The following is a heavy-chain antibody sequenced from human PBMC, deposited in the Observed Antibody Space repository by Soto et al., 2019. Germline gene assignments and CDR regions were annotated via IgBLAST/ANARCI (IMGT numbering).Heavy chain of an antibody. V-gene: IGHV3-21*01. D-gene: IGHD3-9*01. Sequence: PGGSLRLSCAASGFTFSSYSMNWVRQAPGKGLEWVSSISSSSSYIYYADSVKGRFTISRDNAKNSLYLQMNSLRAEDTAVYYCARDTPTWDYDILTGYYSPPHYWGQGTLVTVSS. CDR3: ARDTPTWDYDILTGYYSPPHY. CDR1: GFTFSSYS. CDR2: ISSSSSYI. J-gene: IGHJ4*02.